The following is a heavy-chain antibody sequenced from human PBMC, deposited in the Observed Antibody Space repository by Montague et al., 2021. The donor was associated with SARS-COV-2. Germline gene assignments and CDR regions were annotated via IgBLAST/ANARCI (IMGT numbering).Heavy chain of an antibody. V-gene: IGHV4-39*01. CDR3: ARSTSGWFIY. J-gene: IGHJ4*02. CDR1: GGSISSTSFF. Sequence: SETLSLTCSVSGGSISSTSFFWAWIRQPPGKGLEWVGSMYSSGTTYNNPSLKSRVTISGDTSRNQLSVRLSSVTAADTAVYYCARSTSGWFIYWGQGTLVTVSS. CDR2: MYSSGTT. D-gene: IGHD6-19*01.